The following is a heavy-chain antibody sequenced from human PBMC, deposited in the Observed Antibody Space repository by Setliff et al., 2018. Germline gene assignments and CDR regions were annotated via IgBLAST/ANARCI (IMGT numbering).Heavy chain of an antibody. V-gene: IGHV4-34*01. CDR2: VSHSGST. Sequence: SETLSLTCAVYGGSFSNYYWSWIRQPPGKGLEWLGEVSHSGSTNYKPSLKSRVAISVDTSKNQFSLNLSSVTAADTAVYFCARDNTIVGATDYWGQGTLVTVSS. J-gene: IGHJ4*02. CDR3: ARDNTIVGATDY. D-gene: IGHD1-26*01. CDR1: GGSFSNYY.